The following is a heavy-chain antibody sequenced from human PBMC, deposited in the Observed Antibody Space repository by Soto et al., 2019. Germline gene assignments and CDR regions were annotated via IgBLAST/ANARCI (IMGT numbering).Heavy chain of an antibody. D-gene: IGHD3-3*01. CDR3: ARGRSYDFWSGFPAFYYGMDV. CDR2: INHSGST. J-gene: IGHJ6*02. Sequence: SETLSLTCAVYGGSFSGYYWSWIRQTPGKGLEWIGEINHSGSTNYNPSLKSRVTISVDTSKNQFSLKLSSVTAADTAVYYCARGRSYDFWSGFPAFYYGMDVWGQGTTVTSP. CDR1: GGSFSGYY. V-gene: IGHV4-34*01.